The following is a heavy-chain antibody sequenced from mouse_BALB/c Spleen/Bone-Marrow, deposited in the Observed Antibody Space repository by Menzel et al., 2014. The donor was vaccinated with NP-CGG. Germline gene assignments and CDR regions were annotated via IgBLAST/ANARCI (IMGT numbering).Heavy chain of an antibody. D-gene: IGHD2-4*01. CDR2: ISSGGSYT. Sequence: EVKLVEPGGGLVKPGGSLKLSCAASGFTFSSYAMSWVRQTPEKGLEWVATISSGGSYTYYPDSVKGRFTISRDNAKNTLYLQMSSLRSEDTAMYYCARQYDYDGAWFAYWGQGTLVTVSA. CDR1: GFTFSSYA. V-gene: IGHV5-9-3*01. J-gene: IGHJ3*01. CDR3: ARQYDYDGAWFAY.